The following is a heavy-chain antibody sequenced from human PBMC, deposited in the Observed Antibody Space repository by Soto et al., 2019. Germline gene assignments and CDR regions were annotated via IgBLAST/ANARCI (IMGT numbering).Heavy chain of an antibody. D-gene: IGHD5-18*01. CDR2: INPNSGDT. J-gene: IGHJ4*02. Sequence: QVQLVQSGAEVKKPGASVKISCKASGYTFTYYHVHWVRQAPGQGLEWMGIINPNSGDTTYAQKFQGRVTMTRDTSTSTVYMEVTSLTSEDTALYYCARVPYSSGLLFSLDYWGQGTLVTVSS. V-gene: IGHV1-46*01. CDR1: GYTFTYYH. CDR3: ARVPYSSGLLFSLDY.